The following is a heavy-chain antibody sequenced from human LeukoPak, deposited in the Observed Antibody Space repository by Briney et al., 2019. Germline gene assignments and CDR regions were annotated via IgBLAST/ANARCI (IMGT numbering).Heavy chain of an antibody. V-gene: IGHV3-11*04. D-gene: IGHD2-2*03. CDR1: GGSISSSSYY. Sequence: LSLTCTVSGGSISSSSYYWGWIRQAPGKGLEWISYISTSGSTIYYADSVKGRFTISRDSAKNSLFLQMNSLRAEDTAVYYCATMDVVVVPAALVMDVWGKGTTVTVSS. J-gene: IGHJ6*03. CDR3: ATMDVVVVPAALVMDV. CDR2: ISTSGSTI.